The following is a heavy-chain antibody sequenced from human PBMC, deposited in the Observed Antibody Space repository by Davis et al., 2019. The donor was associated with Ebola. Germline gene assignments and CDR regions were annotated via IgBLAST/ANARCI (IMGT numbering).Heavy chain of an antibody. D-gene: IGHD4-17*01. CDR2: IYHSGST. Sequence: MPSETLSLTCAVSGGSISSSNWWSWVRQPPGKGLEWIGEIYHSGSTNYNPSLKSRVTISVDKSKNQFSLKLSSVTAADTAVYYCASTVTTNDGAFDIRGQGTMVTVSS. V-gene: IGHV4-4*02. CDR3: ASTVTTNDGAFDI. CDR1: GGSISSSNW. J-gene: IGHJ3*02.